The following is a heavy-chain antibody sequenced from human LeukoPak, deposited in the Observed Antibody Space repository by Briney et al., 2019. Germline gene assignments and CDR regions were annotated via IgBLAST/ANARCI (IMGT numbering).Heavy chain of an antibody. Sequence: GASVKVSCKASGYTFTGYYMHWVRQAPGQGPEWMGWINPNSGGTNYAQKFQGRVTMTRDTSISTAYMELSRLRSDDTAVYYCARDHYSSSWYHFDYWGQGTLVTVSS. J-gene: IGHJ4*02. D-gene: IGHD6-13*01. V-gene: IGHV1-2*02. CDR2: INPNSGGT. CDR3: ARDHYSSSWYHFDY. CDR1: GYTFTGYY.